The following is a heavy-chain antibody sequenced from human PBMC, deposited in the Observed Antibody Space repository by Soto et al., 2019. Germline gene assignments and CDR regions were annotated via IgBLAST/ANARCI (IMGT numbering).Heavy chain of an antibody. CDR2: IRRKANSYTT. J-gene: IGHJ6*02. D-gene: IGHD6-19*01. Sequence: EVQLVESGGGLVQPGGSLRLSCAASGLIFSDYHMDWVRQAPGKGLEWVGRIRRKANSYTTDYAASVKGRFTISRDDSKNSLYLQINSLKSEDTAVYYCAMLGGWSGGSSGMDVWGQGSTVTVSS. CDR3: AMLGGWSGGSSGMDV. V-gene: IGHV3-72*01. CDR1: GLIFSDYH.